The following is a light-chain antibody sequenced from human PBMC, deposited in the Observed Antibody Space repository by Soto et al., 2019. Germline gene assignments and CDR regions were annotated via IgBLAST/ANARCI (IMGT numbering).Light chain of an antibody. CDR2: DSD. CDR1: TSNFGTKS. V-gene: IGLV1-44*01. CDR3: ASWDDILHGPL. J-gene: IGLJ7*01. Sequence: QSVLTQPPSASGAPGQRVTISCSGGTSNFGTKSVNWYQHLPGAAPRLLIYDSDQRPSGVPDRFSGSKSATSASLAISGLQSADEGDYFCASWDDILHGPLFGGGTQLTVL.